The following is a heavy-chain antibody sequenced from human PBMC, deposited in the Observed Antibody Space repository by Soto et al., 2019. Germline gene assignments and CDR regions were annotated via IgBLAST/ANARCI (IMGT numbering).Heavy chain of an antibody. J-gene: IGHJ3*02. V-gene: IGHV1-69*06. D-gene: IGHD2-2*01. Sequence: QVQLVQSGAEVKKPGSSVKVSCKASGGTFSRYAISWVRQAPGQGLEWMGGIIPIFGTANYAQKFQGRVTITAVKSTSTAYMELSSLRSEDTAVYYCAREGYCSSATCPEYIWGQGTMVTVSS. CDR1: GGTFSRYA. CDR2: IIPIFGTA. CDR3: AREGYCSSATCPEYI.